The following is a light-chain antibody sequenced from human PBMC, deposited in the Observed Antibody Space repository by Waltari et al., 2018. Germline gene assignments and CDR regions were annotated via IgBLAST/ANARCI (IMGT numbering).Light chain of an antibody. CDR3: QQSYSTPLT. V-gene: IGKV1-39*01. CDR1: QTINTY. Sequence: DIQMTQSPSFLSASVGVRVTITCRASQTINTYFNWYQQKPWEVPSLLIYAASTLQSGVPSRFSGSGSGTDFALTISSLQPEDFATYYCQQSYSTPLTFGGGTKVEIK. CDR2: AAS. J-gene: IGKJ4*01.